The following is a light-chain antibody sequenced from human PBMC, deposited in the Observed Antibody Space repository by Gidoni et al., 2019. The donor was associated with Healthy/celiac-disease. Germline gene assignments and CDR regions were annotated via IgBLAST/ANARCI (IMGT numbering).Light chain of an antibody. J-gene: IGLJ3*02. CDR2: EVS. CDR1: SSDVGGYNY. Sequence: QYALTQPAAVSGSPGQAITISCTGTSSDVGGYNYVSWYQQHPGNAPKLMIYEVSNRPSGVSNRFSGSKSGNTASLTISGLQAEDEADYYCSSYTSSSTYWVFGGGTKLTVL. CDR3: SSYTSSSTYWV. V-gene: IGLV2-14*01.